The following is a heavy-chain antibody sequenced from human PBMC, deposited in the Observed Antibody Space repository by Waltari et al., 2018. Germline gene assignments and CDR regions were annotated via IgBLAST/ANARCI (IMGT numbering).Heavy chain of an antibody. CDR2: IYYPGTT. V-gene: IGHV4-39*01. Sequence: LQLQESGPGLVKPSETLSLTCSASVASLPSNSSYVGWSRRSPGKGLEWIGSIYYPGTTFYTPSLNSRVTVSVDTSENQFSLRLSSVTAADTAVYYCAPGVGATPPPYSWGQGALVTVSS. J-gene: IGHJ5*02. CDR3: APGVGATPPPYS. D-gene: IGHD1-26*01. CDR1: VASLPSNSSY.